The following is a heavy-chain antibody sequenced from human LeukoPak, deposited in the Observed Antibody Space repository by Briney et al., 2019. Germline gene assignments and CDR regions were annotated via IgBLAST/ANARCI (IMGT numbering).Heavy chain of an antibody. J-gene: IGHJ6*02. CDR2: INPSGGST. Sequence: ASVKVSCKASGYTFTSYYMHWVRQAPGQGLEWMGIINPSGGSTSYAQKFQGRVTMTRDTSTRTVYMELSSLRPEDTAVYYCARSGLGSSVYYGMDVWGQGTTVTVSS. V-gene: IGHV1-46*01. CDR1: GYTFTSYY. CDR3: ARSGLGSSVYYGMDV. D-gene: IGHD6-6*01.